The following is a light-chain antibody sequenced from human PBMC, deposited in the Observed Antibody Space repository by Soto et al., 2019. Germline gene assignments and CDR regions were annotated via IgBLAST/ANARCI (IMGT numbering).Light chain of an antibody. J-gene: IGKJ4*01. CDR2: AAS. CDR1: QGISSY. CDR3: QQLNS. Sequence: IQLTQSPSSLSASVGDRVTITCRASQGISSYLAWYQQKPGKAPKLLIYAASTLQSGVPSRFRGSGSGTDFTRTLCSLQAEDFATYYCQQLNSFGGGTKVEIK. V-gene: IGKV1-9*01.